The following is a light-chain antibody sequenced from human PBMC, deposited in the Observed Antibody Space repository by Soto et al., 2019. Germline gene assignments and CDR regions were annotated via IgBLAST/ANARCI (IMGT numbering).Light chain of an antibody. CDR1: SSDVGGYEY. CDR3: SSYTEGRTCV. CDR2: HVG. V-gene: IGLV2-11*01. Sequence: QSALTQPRSVSGSPGQSVTISCSGTSSDVGGYEYVSWYQQHPDKAPRLLIYHVGQRPSGVPDRFSGSKSGTTASLTISGLQADDEAEYFCSSYTEGRTCVFGGATKVTV. J-gene: IGLJ2*01.